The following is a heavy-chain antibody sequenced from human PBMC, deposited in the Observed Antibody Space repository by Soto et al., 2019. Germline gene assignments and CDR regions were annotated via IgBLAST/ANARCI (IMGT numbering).Heavy chain of an antibody. CDR3: ASGNAWEVLPAY. CDR1: GASINSGGYY. V-gene: IGHV4-31*03. Sequence: PSETLSLTCTVSGASINSGGYYWSWIRQLPGKGLEWIGYIYFSGSTYYNPSLESRVTISLDTSQNQFSLKLSSVTAADTAVYYCASGNAWEVLPAYWGQGTLVTVSS. J-gene: IGHJ4*02. D-gene: IGHD1-26*01. CDR2: IYFSGST.